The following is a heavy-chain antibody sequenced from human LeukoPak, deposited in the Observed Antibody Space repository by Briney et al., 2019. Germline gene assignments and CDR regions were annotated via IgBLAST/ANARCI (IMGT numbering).Heavy chain of an antibody. CDR2: ISSSSSTI. CDR1: GFTFSSYS. CDR3: ARDSTYYDFWSGYYPQYYYYGMDV. D-gene: IGHD3-3*01. V-gene: IGHV3-48*02. J-gene: IGHJ6*02. Sequence: GGSLRLSCAPSGFTFSSYSMNWVRQAPGKGLEWVSYISSSSSTIYYADSVKGRFTISRDNAKNSLYLQMNSLRDEDTAVYYCARDSTYYDFWSGYYPQYYYYGMDVWGQGTTVTVSS.